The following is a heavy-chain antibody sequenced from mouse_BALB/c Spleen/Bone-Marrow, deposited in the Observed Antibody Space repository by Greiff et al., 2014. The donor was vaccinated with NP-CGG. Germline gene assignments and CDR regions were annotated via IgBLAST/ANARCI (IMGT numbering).Heavy chain of an antibody. V-gene: IGHV1S135*01. CDR3: ARLGTTAVPDY. CDR1: GYAFTNYN. CDR2: NDPYSGGT. D-gene: IGHD1-1*01. J-gene: IGHJ2*01. Sequence: VQLQQPGPELVKPGASVKVSCKASGYAFTNYNMYWMKQSHGKSLEWIGYNDPYSGGTNYNQKFKGKATLTVDKSSSTAYMHLNSLTSEDSAVYYCARLGTTAVPDYWGQGTTLTVSS.